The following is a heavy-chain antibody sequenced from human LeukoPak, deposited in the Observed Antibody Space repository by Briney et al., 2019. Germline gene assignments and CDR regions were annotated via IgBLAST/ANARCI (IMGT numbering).Heavy chain of an antibody. Sequence: ASVKVSCKASGYTFTSYYMHWVRQAPGQGLEWMGIINLSGGSTSYAQKFQGRVTMTRDTSTSTVYMELSSLRSEDTAVYYCARDPSSGPYYYYYYGMDVWGQGTTVTVSS. CDR2: INLSGGST. CDR3: ARDPSSGPYYYYYYGMDV. D-gene: IGHD6-19*01. V-gene: IGHV1-46*01. J-gene: IGHJ6*02. CDR1: GYTFTSYY.